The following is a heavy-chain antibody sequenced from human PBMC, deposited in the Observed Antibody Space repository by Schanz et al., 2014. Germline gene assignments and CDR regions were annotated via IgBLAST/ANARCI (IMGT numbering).Heavy chain of an antibody. V-gene: IGHV3-11*01. CDR2: ISDSGDST. D-gene: IGHD2-2*01. Sequence: QVQLVESGGGLVKPGGSLRLSCAASGFTFSDYYMSWIRQAPGKGLEWVSDISDSGDSTHYADSVKGRFTISRDNAKNSLFLQMNSQSAEDTAVYYCAKVAPAATYRDSWGLGTLVTVAS. CDR1: GFTFSDYY. CDR3: AKVAPAATYRDS. J-gene: IGHJ4*02.